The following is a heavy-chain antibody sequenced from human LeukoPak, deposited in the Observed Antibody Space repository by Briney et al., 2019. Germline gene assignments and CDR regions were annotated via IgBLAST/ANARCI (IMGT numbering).Heavy chain of an antibody. D-gene: IGHD3-9*01. Sequence: GGSLRLSCAASGFTFDDYAMHWVRQAPGKGLEWVSGISWNSGSTTYADSVKGRITISRDNAKNTLYLQMNSLRAEDTAVYYCARESYDILTGDYTGAFDIWGQGTKVTVSS. CDR1: GFTFDDYA. J-gene: IGHJ3*02. V-gene: IGHV3-9*01. CDR2: ISWNSGST. CDR3: ARESYDILTGDYTGAFDI.